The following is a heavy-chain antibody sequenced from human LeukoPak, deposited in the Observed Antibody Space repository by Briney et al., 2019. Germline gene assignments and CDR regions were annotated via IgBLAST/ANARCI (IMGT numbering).Heavy chain of an antibody. CDR3: ARENKGGFWSGYYTFDY. J-gene: IGHJ4*02. CDR2: ISPRSNTI. V-gene: IGHV3-48*01. D-gene: IGHD3-3*01. Sequence: GGSLRLSCAASGFTFSTYSMNWVRQAPGKGLEWVSYISPRSNTIYYADSVKGRFTISRDNAKNSLYLQMNSLRGEDTAVYYCARENKGGFWSGYYTFDYWGQGTVVTVSS. CDR1: GFTFSTYS.